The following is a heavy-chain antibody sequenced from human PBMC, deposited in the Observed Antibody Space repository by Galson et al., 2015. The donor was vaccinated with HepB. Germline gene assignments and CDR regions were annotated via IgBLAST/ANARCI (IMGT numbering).Heavy chain of an antibody. CDR1: AFTFTSYA. J-gene: IGHJ4*02. Sequence: SLRLSCAASAFTFTSYAMSWVRQAPGKGLEWVSAITVSGGPTYYTDSVKGRFTISRDDSRNTLYLQMNSLRAEDTAVYYCAKDRSTTVSTVGYWGQGTLVTVSS. V-gene: IGHV3-23*01. CDR3: AKDRSTTVSTVGY. CDR2: ITVSGGPT. D-gene: IGHD4-17*01.